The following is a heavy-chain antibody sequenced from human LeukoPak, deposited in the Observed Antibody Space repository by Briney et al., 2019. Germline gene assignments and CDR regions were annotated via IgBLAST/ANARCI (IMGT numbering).Heavy chain of an antibody. V-gene: IGHV1-69*05. J-gene: IGHJ6*03. CDR1: GYSFTSYA. D-gene: IGHD1-26*01. CDR3: ARVVGATREPHPGGYYYYMDV. CDR2: IIPIFGTA. Sequence: ASVKVSCKASGYSFTSYAISWVRQAPGQGLEWMGGIIPIFGTANYAQKFQGRVTITTDESTSTAYMELSSLRSEDTAVYYCARVVGATREPHPGGYYYYMDVWGKGTTVTVSS.